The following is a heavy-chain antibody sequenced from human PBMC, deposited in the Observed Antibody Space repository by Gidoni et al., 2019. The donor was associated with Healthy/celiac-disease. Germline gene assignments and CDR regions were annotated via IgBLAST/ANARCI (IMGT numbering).Heavy chain of an antibody. CDR2: IRRKAYGGTT. CDR3: TRDGYCSGGSCYSGDIDY. D-gene: IGHD2-15*01. V-gene: IGHV3-49*05. J-gene: IGHJ4*02. Sequence: EVQLVESGGGLVKPGRSLRLSCTASGFTFGDYAMSWFRQAPGKGLEWVGFIRRKAYGGTTEYAASVKGRFTISRDDSKSIAYLQMNSLKTEDTAVYYCTRDGYCSGGSCYSGDIDYWGQGTLVTVSS. CDR1: GFTFGDYA.